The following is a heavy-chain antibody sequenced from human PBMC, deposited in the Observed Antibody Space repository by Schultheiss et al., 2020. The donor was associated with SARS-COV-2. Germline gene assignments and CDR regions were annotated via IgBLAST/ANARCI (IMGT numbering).Heavy chain of an antibody. V-gene: IGHV4-31*03. CDR1: GGSISSGGYY. CDR3: ASINWNYHLLFDY. Sequence: SCTVSGGSISSGGYYWSWIRQHPGKGLEWIGYIYYSGSTYYNPSLKSRVTISVDTSKNQFSLKLSSVTAADTAVYYCASINWNYHLLFDYWGQGTLVTVSS. CDR2: IYYSGST. J-gene: IGHJ4*02. D-gene: IGHD1-7*01.